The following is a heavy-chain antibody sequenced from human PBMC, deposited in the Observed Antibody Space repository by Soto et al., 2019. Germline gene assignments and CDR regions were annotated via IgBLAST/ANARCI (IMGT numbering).Heavy chain of an antibody. J-gene: IGHJ4*02. CDR2: IYYRGST. CDR1: GASISTGGYH. Sequence: SETLSLTCTVSGASISTGGYHWNWIRQHPGKGLEWIGYIYYRGSTYSNPSLKSRVTISVDTSKNQFSLKLTSVTAADTAVYYCAREYKYYYETGGPQYAPLWGQGTLVTVSS. V-gene: IGHV4-31*03. CDR3: AREYKYYYETGGPQYAPL. D-gene: IGHD3-22*01.